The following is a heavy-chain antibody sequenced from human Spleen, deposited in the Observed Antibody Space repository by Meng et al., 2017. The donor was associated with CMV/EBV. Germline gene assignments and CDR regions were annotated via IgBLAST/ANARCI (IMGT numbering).Heavy chain of an antibody. CDR2: INTNTGNP. CDR1: GYSFTSYA. J-gene: IGHJ4*02. D-gene: IGHD1-26*01. V-gene: IGHV7-4-1*02. CDR3: ARGVVGATSGDY. Sequence: YQLNIPGPVLKVSVKASGYSFTSYAMNWVRQAPGHGLEWLGRINTNTGNPTYAQGFTGRFVYSLDTYVSTAYLQISSLKAEDTAVYYCARGVVGATSGDYWGQGTLVTVSS.